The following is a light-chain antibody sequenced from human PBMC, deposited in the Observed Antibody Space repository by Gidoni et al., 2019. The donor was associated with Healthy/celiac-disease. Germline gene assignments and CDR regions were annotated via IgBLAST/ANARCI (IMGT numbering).Light chain of an antibody. CDR3: QQYYSTPLT. Sequence: DIVMTQSPDSLAVSLGERATINCKSSQSVLYSSNNKNYLAWYQQKPGQPPKLLIYWASTRESGVSDRFSGSGSGTDFTLTISSLQAEDVAVYYCQQYYSTPLTFXGXTKVXIK. J-gene: IGKJ4*01. CDR1: QSVLYSSNNKNY. CDR2: WAS. V-gene: IGKV4-1*01.